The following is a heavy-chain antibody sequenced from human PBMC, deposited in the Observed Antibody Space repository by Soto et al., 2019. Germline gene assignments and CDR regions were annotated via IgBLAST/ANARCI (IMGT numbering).Heavy chain of an antibody. V-gene: IGHV1-18*01. CDR1: GYTFSNYG. D-gene: IGHD3-10*01. Sequence: ASVKVSCKTSGYTFSNYGITWVRQATGQPREWLGGISLYSDGTNYAQKLQGRVTMTTDTSTSTAYMELRSLRSDDTAVYYCAREAGSPDYLRPESAGAFDIWGQGTMVTVSS. CDR3: AREAGSPDYLRPESAGAFDI. J-gene: IGHJ3*02. CDR2: ISLYSDGT.